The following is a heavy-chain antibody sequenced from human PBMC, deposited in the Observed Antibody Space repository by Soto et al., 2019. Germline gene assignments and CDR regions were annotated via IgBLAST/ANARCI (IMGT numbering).Heavy chain of an antibody. J-gene: IGHJ4*02. CDR1: GFSFSNYN. Sequence: GGSLRLSCVASGFSFSNYNMNWVRQAPGKGLEWVSYITDSSDTVHYADSVSGRFTISRDNAESSLYLQMNSLRDEDTAVYFCARDFGHGYYLDYWGRGTLVTVS. D-gene: IGHD3-3*01. CDR2: ITDSSDTV. V-gene: IGHV3-48*02. CDR3: ARDFGHGYYLDY.